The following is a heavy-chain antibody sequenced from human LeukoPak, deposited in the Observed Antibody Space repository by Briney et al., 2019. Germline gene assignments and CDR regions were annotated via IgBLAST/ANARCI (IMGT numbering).Heavy chain of an antibody. V-gene: IGHV3-23*01. Sequence: GGSLRLSCAASGFTFSSYGMSWVRQAPGKGLEWVSAISGSGGSAYYADSVKGRFTISRDNSKNTLYLQMNSLTAEDTAVYYCARDRDEIHAFDIWGQGTMVTVPS. CDR1: GFTFSSYG. CDR2: ISGSGGSA. D-gene: IGHD3-10*01. CDR3: ARDRDEIHAFDI. J-gene: IGHJ3*02.